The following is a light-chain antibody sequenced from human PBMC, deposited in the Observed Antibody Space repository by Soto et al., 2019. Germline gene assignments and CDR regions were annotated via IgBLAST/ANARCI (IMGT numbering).Light chain of an antibody. Sequence: EIVLTQSPGTLSLSPGERATLSCRASQSISGSYLAWYQQKPGQPPRLLIYGASSRATGIPDRLSGSGSGTDFTLTFSRLEPEYLAVYYCQQYGTSPYTFGQGTKLEIK. CDR2: GAS. V-gene: IGKV3-20*01. J-gene: IGKJ2*01. CDR1: QSISGSY. CDR3: QQYGTSPYT.